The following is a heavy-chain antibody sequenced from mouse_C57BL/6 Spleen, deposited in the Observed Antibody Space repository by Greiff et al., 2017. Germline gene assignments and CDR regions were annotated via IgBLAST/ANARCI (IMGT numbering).Heavy chain of an antibody. CDR2: ILPGSGST. J-gene: IGHJ4*01. V-gene: IGHV1-9*01. D-gene: IGHD1-1*01. Sequence: QVQLQQSGAELMKPGASVKLSCKATGYTFTGYWIEWVKQRPGHGLEWIGEILPGSGSTNYNEKFKGKGTFTEDTSSNTAYMQLSSLTTEDSAIYYCASGVYYGSSYERAMDYWGQGTSVTVSS. CDR3: ASGVYYGSSYERAMDY. CDR1: GYTFTGYW.